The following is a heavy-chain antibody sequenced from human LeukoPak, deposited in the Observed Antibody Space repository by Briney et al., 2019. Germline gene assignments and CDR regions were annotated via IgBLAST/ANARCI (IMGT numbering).Heavy chain of an antibody. J-gene: IGHJ4*02. CDR3: ARDNSSGWYYFDY. V-gene: IGHV4-34*01. D-gene: IGHD6-19*01. CDR1: GGSFSGYY. CDR2: INHSGST. Sequence: SETLSLTCAVYGGSFSGYYWSWIRQPPGKGLEWIGEINHSGSTNYNPSLKSRVTISVDKSKNQFSLKLSPVTAADTAVYYCARDNSSGWYYFDYWGQGTLVTASS.